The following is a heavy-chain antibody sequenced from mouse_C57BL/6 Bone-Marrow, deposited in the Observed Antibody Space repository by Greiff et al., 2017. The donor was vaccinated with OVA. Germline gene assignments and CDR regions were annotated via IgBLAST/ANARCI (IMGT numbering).Heavy chain of an antibody. CDR2: ISSGGDYI. J-gene: IGHJ3*01. D-gene: IGHD1-1*01. CDR1: GFTFSSYA. CDR3: TRDVYYGSSWGFAY. Sequence: EVKLMESGEGLVKPGGSLKLSCAASGFTFSSYAMSWVRQTPEKRLEWVAYISSGGDYIYYADTVKGRFTISRDNARNTLYLQMSSLKSEDTAMYYCTRDVYYGSSWGFAYWGQGTLVTVSA. V-gene: IGHV5-9-1*02.